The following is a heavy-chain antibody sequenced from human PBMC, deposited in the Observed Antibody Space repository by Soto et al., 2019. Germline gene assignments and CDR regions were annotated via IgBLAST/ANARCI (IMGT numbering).Heavy chain of an antibody. CDR3: ARRRISGYSYGFDY. Sequence: QVQLQESGPGLVKPSGTLSLTCAVSGDSIRSINWWSWVRQPPGKGLEWIGEIYQSGSTNYSPSLKSRVTMSVDKSKYQFSLKLTSVTAADTAVYYCARRRISGYSYGFDYWGQGTLVIVSS. V-gene: IGHV4-4*02. CDR2: IYQSGST. D-gene: IGHD5-18*01. J-gene: IGHJ4*02. CDR1: GDSIRSINW.